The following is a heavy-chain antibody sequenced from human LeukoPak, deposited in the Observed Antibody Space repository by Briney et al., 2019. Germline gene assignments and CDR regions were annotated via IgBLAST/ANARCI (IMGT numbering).Heavy chain of an antibody. D-gene: IGHD6-19*01. J-gene: IGHJ5*02. CDR1: GFTFSSYA. CDR3: ARWYNSNWFDP. CDR2: ISYDGSNK. Sequence: GRSLRLSCAASGFTFSSYAMHWVRQAPGKGLEWVAVISYDGSNKYYADSVKGRFTISRGNAKNSLYLQMNSLRAEDTSVYYCARWYNSNWFDPWGQGTLVTVSS. V-gene: IGHV3-30*04.